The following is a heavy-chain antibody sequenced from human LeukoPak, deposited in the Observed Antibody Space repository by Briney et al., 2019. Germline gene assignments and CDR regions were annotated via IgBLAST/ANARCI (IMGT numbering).Heavy chain of an antibody. CDR2: IYYSGTT. J-gene: IGHJ4*02. D-gene: IGHD5-12*01. CDR3: ARHRYDPTAFDY. Sequence: SETLSLTCTVSGDSISSYYWSWIRQPPGKGLEWIGYIYYSGTTNYNPSLKSRVTISVDTSKNQFSLKLSSVTAADTAVYYCARHRYDPTAFDYWGQGTLVTVSS. V-gene: IGHV4-59*08. CDR1: GDSISSYY.